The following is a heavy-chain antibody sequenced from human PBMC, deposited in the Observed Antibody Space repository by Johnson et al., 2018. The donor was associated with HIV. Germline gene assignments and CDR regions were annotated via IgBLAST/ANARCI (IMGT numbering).Heavy chain of an antibody. CDR3: VGGGQWGATDAFDV. Sequence: QVQLVESGGGLVKPGGSLRLSCVASGFTFSDYYMSWIRQAPGKGLEWVSYISSSGTTIYSADSVQGRFTTSRDNAKNSLYLQMNSLRPEDTAVYYCVGGGQWGATDAFDVWGQGTMVTVSS. CDR2: ISSSGTTI. J-gene: IGHJ3*01. D-gene: IGHD6-19*01. CDR1: GFTFSDYY. V-gene: IGHV3-11*04.